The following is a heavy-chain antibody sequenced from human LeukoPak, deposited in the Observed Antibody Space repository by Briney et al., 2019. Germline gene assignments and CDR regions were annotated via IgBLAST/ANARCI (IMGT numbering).Heavy chain of an antibody. D-gene: IGHD3-22*01. CDR3: ATVHYYDSSGSFDY. CDR2: FDPEDGET. V-gene: IGHV1-24*01. Sequence: ASVKVSCKVSGYTLTELSMHWVRQAPGKGLEWMGGFDPEDGETIYAQKFQGRVTMTEDTSTDTAYMELSSLRSEDTAVYYCATVHYYDSSGSFDYWGQGTLVTVSS. CDR1: GYTLTELS. J-gene: IGHJ4*02.